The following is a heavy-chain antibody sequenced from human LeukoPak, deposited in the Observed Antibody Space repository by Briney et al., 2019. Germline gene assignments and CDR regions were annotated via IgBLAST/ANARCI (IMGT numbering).Heavy chain of an antibody. CDR2: IKHDGSEE. CDR3: ARGPVRTYSSSWFDP. Sequence: GGSLRLSCAASGFTFNNFWMTWLRQAPGKGLEWVANIKHDGSEEYYVDSVKGRFTISRDNAKNSLYLQVNSLRVEDTAVYYCARGPVRTYSSSWFDPWGQGTLVTVSS. V-gene: IGHV3-7*04. D-gene: IGHD2-21*01. CDR1: GFTFNNFW. J-gene: IGHJ5*02.